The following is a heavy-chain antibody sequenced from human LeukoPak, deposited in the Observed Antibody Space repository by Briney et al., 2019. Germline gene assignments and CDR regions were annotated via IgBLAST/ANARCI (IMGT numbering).Heavy chain of an antibody. D-gene: IGHD4-17*01. CDR3: EREAVDYGDYGYYYYYMDV. CDR2: IYTSGST. V-gene: IGHV4-61*02. J-gene: IGHJ6*03. Sequence: SETLSLTCTVSGGSISSGSYYWCWIRQPAGKGLEWIGRIYTSGSTNYNPSLKSRVTISVDTSKNQFSLKLSSVTAADTAVYYCEREAVDYGDYGYYYYYMDVWGKGTTVTVSS. CDR1: GGSISSGSYY.